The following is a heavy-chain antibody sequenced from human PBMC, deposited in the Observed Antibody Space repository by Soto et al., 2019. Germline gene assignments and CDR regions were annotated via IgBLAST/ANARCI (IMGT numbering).Heavy chain of an antibody. D-gene: IGHD5-18*01. V-gene: IGHV4-59*01. CDR1: RGLISSYC. Sequence: KSSYTLSLTCTVSRGLISSYCGSWIRQPPGKGLEWIGYIYYSGSTNYNPSLKSRVTISVDTSKNQFSLKLSSVTAADTAVYYCARERGYSYGLYYFDYWGQGTLVTVSS. CDR2: IYYSGST. CDR3: ARERGYSYGLYYFDY. J-gene: IGHJ4*02.